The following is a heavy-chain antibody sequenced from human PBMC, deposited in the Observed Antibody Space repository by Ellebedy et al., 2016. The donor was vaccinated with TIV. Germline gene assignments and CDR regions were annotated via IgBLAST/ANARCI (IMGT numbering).Heavy chain of an antibody. V-gene: IGHV3-30-3*01. D-gene: IGHD1-1*01. J-gene: IGHJ4*02. CDR2: ISHDGTYK. CDR1: GFTFTTHS. CDR3: AREQQLGTIDY. Sequence: GESLKISCAASGFTFTTHSSYWFRQASGKGMECVAAISHDGTYKYYADSVKGRFTISRYNSKNTLHLQMNSLRAEDTAVYYCAREQQLGTIDYWGQGTLVTVSS.